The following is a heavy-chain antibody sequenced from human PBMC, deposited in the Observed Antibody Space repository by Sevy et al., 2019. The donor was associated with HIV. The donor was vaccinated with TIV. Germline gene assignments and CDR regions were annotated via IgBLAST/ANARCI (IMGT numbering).Heavy chain of an antibody. D-gene: IGHD3-22*01. CDR2: IYTSETI. V-gene: IGHV4-4*07. Sequence: GALSLTCNVSGGSVSSEYWSWIRQPAGKGLEWIGRIYTSETINYNPALKSRVTMSIDTSKNQISLKLTSVTAADTAVYYCAREFFYDSTDYYWPAYYFDNWGQRTLVTVSS. J-gene: IGHJ4*02. CDR3: AREFFYDSTDYYWPAYYFDN. CDR1: GGSVSSEY.